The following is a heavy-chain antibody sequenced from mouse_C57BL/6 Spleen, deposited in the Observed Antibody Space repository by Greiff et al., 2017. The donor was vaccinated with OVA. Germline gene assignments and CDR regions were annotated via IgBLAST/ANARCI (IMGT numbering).Heavy chain of an antibody. D-gene: IGHD1-1*01. J-gene: IGHJ2*01. CDR1: GYSFTGYY. V-gene: IGHV1-42*01. CDR2: INPSTGGT. CDR3: ARSGYYGSKALDY. Sequence: VQLQQSGPELVKPGASVKISCKASGYSFTGYYMNWVKQSPEKSLEWIGEINPSTGGTTYNQKFKAKATLTVDKSSSTAYMQLKSLTSEYSAVYYCARSGYYGSKALDYWGQGTTLTVSS.